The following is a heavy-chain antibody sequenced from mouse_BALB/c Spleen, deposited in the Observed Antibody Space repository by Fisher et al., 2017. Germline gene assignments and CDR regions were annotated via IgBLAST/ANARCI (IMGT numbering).Heavy chain of an antibody. D-gene: IGHD1-1*01. V-gene: IGHV1-69*02. CDR3: TRPHYYGSVYAMDY. J-gene: IGHJ4*01. Sequence: KFKGKATLTVDKSSSTAYMQLSSPTSEDSAVYYCTRPHYYGSVYAMDYWGQGTSVTVSS.